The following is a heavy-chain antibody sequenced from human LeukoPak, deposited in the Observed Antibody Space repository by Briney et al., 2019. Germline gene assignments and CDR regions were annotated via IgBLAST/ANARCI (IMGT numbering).Heavy chain of an antibody. J-gene: IGHJ4*02. CDR3: ARWNPGYSSDWRIDY. CDR2: IKQDGSES. D-gene: IGHD6-19*01. V-gene: IGHV3-7*01. Sequence: HPGGSLRLSCAASGFTFCNYWMSWVRQAPGKGLEWVANIKQDGSESHYVDSVKGRFAISRDNAKNSLFLQMHSLRAEDTAVYYCARWNPGYSSDWRIDYWGQGTLVTVSS. CDR1: GFTFCNYW.